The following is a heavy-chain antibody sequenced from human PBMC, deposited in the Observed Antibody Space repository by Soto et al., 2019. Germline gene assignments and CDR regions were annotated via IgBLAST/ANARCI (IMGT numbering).Heavy chain of an antibody. D-gene: IGHD2-2*01. J-gene: IGHJ4*02. V-gene: IGHV3-30*03. CDR3: ARGGWYASWSSSDC. CDR1: GFTLSGND. Sequence: QVQLVESGGGVVQPGRSLRLSCAASGFTLSGNDMHWVRQAPGKGPEWVAVMSYDGSRQYYADSVKGRFTISRDTSKSTLYLQMNSLTTEYTAVYYCARGGWYASWSSSDCWGQGTLVTVSS. CDR2: MSYDGSRQ.